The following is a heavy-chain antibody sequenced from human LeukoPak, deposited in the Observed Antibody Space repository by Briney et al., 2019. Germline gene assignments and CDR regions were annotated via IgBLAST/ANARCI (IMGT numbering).Heavy chain of an antibody. CDR2: IYYSGST. CDR3: ARRRGVTDGFDY. CDR1: GGSISSYY. J-gene: IGHJ4*02. V-gene: IGHV4-59*01. D-gene: IGHD3-10*01. Sequence: PSETLSLTCTVSGGSISSYYWSWIRQPPGKGLEWIGYIYYSGSTNYNPSLKSRVTISVDTSKNQFSLKLSSVTAADTAVYYCARRRGVTDGFDYWGQGTLVTVSS.